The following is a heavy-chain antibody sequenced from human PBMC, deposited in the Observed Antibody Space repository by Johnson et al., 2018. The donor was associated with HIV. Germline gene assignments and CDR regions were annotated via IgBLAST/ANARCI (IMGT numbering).Heavy chain of an antibody. D-gene: IGHD3-10*01. Sequence: QMQLVESGGGLVQPGGSLRLSCAASGFTFSSYAMSWVRQAPGKGLEWVAGITYDGTNKYYADSVKGRFTLSRDNSKNTLDLQMNSLTIEDTAVFYCAKTRMGGILDAFDLWGQGTMVIVS. CDR3: AKTRMGGILDAFDL. CDR1: GFTFSSYA. CDR2: ITYDGTNK. V-gene: IGHV3-30*18. J-gene: IGHJ3*01.